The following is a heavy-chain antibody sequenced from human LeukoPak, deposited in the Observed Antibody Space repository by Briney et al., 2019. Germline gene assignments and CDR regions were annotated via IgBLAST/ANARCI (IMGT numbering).Heavy chain of an antibody. D-gene: IGHD2-15*01. CDR2: MNPNSGNT. V-gene: IGHV1-8*03. Sequence: ASVKVSCKASGYTFTSYGISWVRQAPGQGLEWMGWMNPNSGNTGYAQKFQGRVTITRNTSISTAYMELSSLRSEDTAVYYCAREGCSGGSCKYYFDYWGQGTLVTVSS. CDR3: AREGCSGGSCKYYFDY. J-gene: IGHJ4*02. CDR1: GYTFTSYG.